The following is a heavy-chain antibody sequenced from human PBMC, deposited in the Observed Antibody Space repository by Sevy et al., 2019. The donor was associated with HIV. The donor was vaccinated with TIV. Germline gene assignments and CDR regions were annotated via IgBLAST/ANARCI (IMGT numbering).Heavy chain of an antibody. CDR2: IFRGGST. D-gene: IGHD6-19*01. CDR1: GFTVNDKY. CDR3: VGLFLSYRSGWSYFDY. V-gene: IGHV3-66*02. Sequence: GGSLRLSCAISGFTVNDKYIIWVRQAPGKGLEWVSVIFRGGSTYYTDSGKGRFTISRDNSKNTVDLQMNGVRAEDTAVYYCVGLFLSYRSGWSYFDYWGQGTLVTVSS. J-gene: IGHJ4*02.